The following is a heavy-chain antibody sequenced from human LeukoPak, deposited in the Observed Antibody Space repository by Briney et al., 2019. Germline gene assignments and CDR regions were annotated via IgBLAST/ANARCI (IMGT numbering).Heavy chain of an antibody. CDR1: GFTFSSYA. V-gene: IGHV3-23*01. J-gene: IGHJ6*02. CDR3: AKDTAMVCVGYGMDV. CDR2: ISGSGGST. D-gene: IGHD5-18*01. Sequence: GGSLSLSCAASGFTFSSYAMSWVRQVSGKGLEWVSAISGSGGSTYYADSVKGRFTISRDNSKNTLYLQMNSLRAEDTAVYYCAKDTAMVCVGYGMDVWGQGTTVTVSS.